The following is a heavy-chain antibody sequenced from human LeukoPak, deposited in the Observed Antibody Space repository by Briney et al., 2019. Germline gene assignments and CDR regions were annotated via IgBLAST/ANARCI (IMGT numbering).Heavy chain of an antibody. V-gene: IGHV3-21*01. Sequence: SGGSLRLSCAASGFTFSSYSMHWVRQAPGKGLEWVSSISSSSIYIYYVDSVKGRFTISRDNAKNSLYLQMNSLSAEDTAVYYCARGASNSGSYYNWFDPWGQGTLVSVSS. J-gene: IGHJ5*02. CDR3: ARGASNSGSYYNWFDP. CDR2: ISSSSIYI. CDR1: GFTFSSYS. D-gene: IGHD1-26*01.